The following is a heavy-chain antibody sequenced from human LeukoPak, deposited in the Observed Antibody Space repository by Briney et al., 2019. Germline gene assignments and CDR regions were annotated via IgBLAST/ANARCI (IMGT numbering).Heavy chain of an antibody. CDR1: GFTFSSYG. CDR3: ARAYSGCDSVDY. Sequence: PGGSLRLSCAASGFTFSSYGMHWVRQAPGKGLEWVAVIWYDGSNKYYADSVKGRFTISRDNSKNTLYLQMNSLRAEDTAVYYCARAYSGCDSVDYWGQGTLVTVSS. CDR2: IWYDGSNK. V-gene: IGHV3-33*01. D-gene: IGHD5-12*01. J-gene: IGHJ4*02.